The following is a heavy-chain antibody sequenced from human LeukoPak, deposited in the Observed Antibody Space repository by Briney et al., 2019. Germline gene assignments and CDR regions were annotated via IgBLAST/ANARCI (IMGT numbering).Heavy chain of an antibody. Sequence: GSPVKVSCKASGGTFSSYAISWVRQAPGQGLEWMGRIIPIFGIANYAQKFQGRVTITANKSTSTAYMELSSLRSEDTAVYYCARRNSGYDGAFDIWGQGTMVTVSS. D-gene: IGHD5-12*01. CDR3: ARRNSGYDGAFDI. CDR1: GGTFSSYA. V-gene: IGHV1-69*04. CDR2: IIPIFGIA. J-gene: IGHJ3*02.